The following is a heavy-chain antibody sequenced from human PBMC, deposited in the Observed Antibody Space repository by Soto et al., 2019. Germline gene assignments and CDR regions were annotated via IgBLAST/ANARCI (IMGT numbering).Heavy chain of an antibody. Sequence: QVQLQESGPGLVKPSGTLSLTCTVSGGSISTYYWSWIRQPPGKGLEWIGYIYYGGSANYNPSLKSRVTISLDTSKKQFSMKLSSGTAADTAVYYCARGGHCTNGVCSALDYWGQGTLVTVSS. CDR2: IYYGGSA. CDR3: ARGGHCTNGVCSALDY. D-gene: IGHD2-8*01. J-gene: IGHJ4*02. CDR1: GGSISTYY. V-gene: IGHV4-59*08.